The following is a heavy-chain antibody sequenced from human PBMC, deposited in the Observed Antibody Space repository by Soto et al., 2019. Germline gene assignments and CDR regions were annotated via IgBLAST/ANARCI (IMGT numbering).Heavy chain of an antibody. CDR2: IYYSGRT. J-gene: IGHJ4*02. CDR3: ARSGAGSGWL. V-gene: IGHV4-61*01. D-gene: IGHD6-19*01. Sequence: QVQLQESGPGLVKPSETLSLTCTVSGGSVSSGRYYWSWSRQPPGKGLEWIGYIYYSGRTSYNSFLKSRVTISVDTSKNQFSLKLSSVTAADTAIYYCARSGAGSGWLGGQGTLVTVSS. CDR1: GGSVSSGRYY.